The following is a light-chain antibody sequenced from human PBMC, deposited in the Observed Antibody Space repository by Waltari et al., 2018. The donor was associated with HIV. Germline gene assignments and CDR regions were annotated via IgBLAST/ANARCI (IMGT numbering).Light chain of an antibody. Sequence: SYELTQAPSVSVSPGQTARITCSGDALPKQFAYWYQQQTGQAPVLGIYKDNERPSGIPERFSGSSSGTTVTLTISGVQAEDEADYYCQSADTTGTYRVFGGGTKLTVL. CDR3: QSADTTGTYRV. J-gene: IGLJ3*02. CDR2: KDN. V-gene: IGLV3-25*03. CDR1: ALPKQF.